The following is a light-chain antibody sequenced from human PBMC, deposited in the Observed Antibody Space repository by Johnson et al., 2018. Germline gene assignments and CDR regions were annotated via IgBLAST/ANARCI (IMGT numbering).Light chain of an antibody. Sequence: QSVLTQPPSVSAAPGQKVTISCSGSSSNIGNNYVSWYQQLPGTAPKLLIYENNKRPSGIPDRFSGSKSGTSATLAITGLQTGDEADYYCGTWDSRLIAGNVFGTVTKVTVL. CDR1: SSNIGNNY. J-gene: IGLJ1*01. CDR3: GTWDSRLIAGNV. V-gene: IGLV1-51*02. CDR2: ENN.